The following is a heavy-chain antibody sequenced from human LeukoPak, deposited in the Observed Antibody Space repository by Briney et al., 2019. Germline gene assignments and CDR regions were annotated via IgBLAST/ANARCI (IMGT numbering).Heavy chain of an antibody. CDR2: ISGSGGST. CDR1: GFTFSSYA. Sequence: GGSLRLSCAASGFTFSSYAMSWVRQAPGKGLEWVSAISGSGGSTYYADSVKGRFTISRDNSKNTLYLHVNSLRPEDTAVYYCARDHSSSVAFDIWGQGTMVTVSS. V-gene: IGHV3-23*01. J-gene: IGHJ3*02. CDR3: ARDHSSSVAFDI. D-gene: IGHD6-6*01.